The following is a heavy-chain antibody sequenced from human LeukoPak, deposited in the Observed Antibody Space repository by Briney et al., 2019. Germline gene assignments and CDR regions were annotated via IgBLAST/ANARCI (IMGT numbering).Heavy chain of an antibody. CDR3: ARDLYYYGSGRINHYYMDV. CDR2: ISAYNGNT. D-gene: IGHD3-10*01. V-gene: IGHV1-18*01. Sequence: ASVKVSCKASGYTFTSYSISWVRQAPGQGLEWMGWISAYNGNTNYAQKLQGRVTMTTDTSTSTAYMELRSLRSDDTAVYYCARDLYYYGSGRINHYYMDVWGKGTTVTVSS. J-gene: IGHJ6*03. CDR1: GYTFTSYS.